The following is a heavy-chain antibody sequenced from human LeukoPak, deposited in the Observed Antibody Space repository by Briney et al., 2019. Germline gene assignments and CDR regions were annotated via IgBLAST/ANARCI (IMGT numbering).Heavy chain of an antibody. D-gene: IGHD3-22*01. V-gene: IGHV4-59*03. J-gene: IGHJ3*02. CDR2: LYHSGKT. Sequence: SETLPLTCAVSGGSTSSYYWSWIRQPPGRGLEWIGCLYHSGKTIYNPSLKSRVTISVDTSKNQFSLMLNSVTAADTATYYCARHQKDSYDSIFHAFEIWGQGTMATVSS. CDR1: GGSTSSYY. CDR3: ARHQKDSYDSIFHAFEI.